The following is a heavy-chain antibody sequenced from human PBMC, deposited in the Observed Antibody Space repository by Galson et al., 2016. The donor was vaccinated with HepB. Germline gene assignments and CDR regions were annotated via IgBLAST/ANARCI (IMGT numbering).Heavy chain of an antibody. Sequence: SLRLSCAASGFSVTSSYMSWVRQAPGKGLEWVSVIYSSGATYYADSAEGRFIISRHNSRNTVDLQMNSLRTEDTALYYCARGLVGSTTAFDSWGQGTLVAVSA. CDR3: ARGLVGSTTAFDS. CDR1: GFSVTSSY. D-gene: IGHD2/OR15-2a*01. V-gene: IGHV3-53*04. CDR2: IYSSGAT. J-gene: IGHJ4*02.